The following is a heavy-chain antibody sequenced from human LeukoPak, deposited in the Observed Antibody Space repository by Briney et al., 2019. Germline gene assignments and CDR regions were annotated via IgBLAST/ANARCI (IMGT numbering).Heavy chain of an antibody. CDR1: GFTFSSYD. Sequence: PGGSLRLSCAASGFTFSSYDMHWVRQATGKGLEWVSAIGTAGDTYYPGSVKGRFTISRESAKNSLYLQMNSLRAGDTAVYYCARARTQENYGDYEGEYYFDYWGQGTLVTVSS. J-gene: IGHJ4*02. CDR2: IGTAGDT. CDR3: ARARTQENYGDYEGEYYFDY. D-gene: IGHD4-17*01. V-gene: IGHV3-13*01.